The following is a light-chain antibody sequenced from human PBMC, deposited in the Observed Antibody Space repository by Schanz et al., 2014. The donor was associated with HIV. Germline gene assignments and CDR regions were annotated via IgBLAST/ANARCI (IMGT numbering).Light chain of an antibody. Sequence: QSVLTQPPSVSGAPGQRVTISCTGSSSNIGANYDVHWYQQLPGTAPTLLIYGNKYRPSGVPDRFSGSKSGNTASLTVSGLQAEDEANYYCSSYTGTTTLVFGGGTKLTVL. J-gene: IGLJ3*02. CDR2: GNK. CDR1: SSNIGANYD. CDR3: SSYTGTTTLV. V-gene: IGLV1-40*01.